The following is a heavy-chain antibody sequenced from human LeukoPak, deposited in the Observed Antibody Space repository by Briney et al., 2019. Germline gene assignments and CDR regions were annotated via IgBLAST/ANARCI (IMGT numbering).Heavy chain of an antibody. CDR3: ARDGGMDAFDI. CDR2: IYYSGST. Sequence: PSETLSLTCTVSGGSISSYYWSWIRQPPGKGLEWIGYIYYSGSTNYNPSLKSRVTISVDTSKNQFSLKLSSVTAADTAVYYCARDGGMDAFDIWGQGTMATVSS. D-gene: IGHD2-15*01. V-gene: IGHV4-59*01. J-gene: IGHJ3*02. CDR1: GGSISSYY.